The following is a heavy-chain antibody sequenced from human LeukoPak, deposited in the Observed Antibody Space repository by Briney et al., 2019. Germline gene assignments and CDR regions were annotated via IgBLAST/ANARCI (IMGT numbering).Heavy chain of an antibody. CDR2: ISWNSGSI. CDR3: ARDHAFSYYYYMDV. CDR1: GFTFDDYA. J-gene: IGHJ6*03. V-gene: IGHV3-9*01. D-gene: IGHD3-3*01. Sequence: AGGSLRLSCAASGFTFDDYAMHWVRQAPGKGLEWVSGISWNSGSIGYADSVKGRFTISRDNAKNSLYLQMNSLRAEDTAVYYCARDHAFSYYYYMDVWGKGTTVTVSS.